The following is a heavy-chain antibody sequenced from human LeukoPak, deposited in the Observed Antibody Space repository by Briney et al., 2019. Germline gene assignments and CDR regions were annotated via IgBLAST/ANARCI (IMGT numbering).Heavy chain of an antibody. V-gene: IGHV4-61*02. CDR3: ARAPRGYSSSWYSGVPLDAFDI. D-gene: IGHD6-13*01. CDR1: GGSISSGSYY. J-gene: IGHJ3*02. Sequence: PSQTLSLTCTVSGGSISSGSYYWSWIRQPAGKGLEWIGRIYTSGSTNYNPSLKSRVTISVDTSKNQFSLKLSSVTAADTAVYYCARAPRGYSSSWYSGVPLDAFDIWGQGTMVTVSS. CDR2: IYTSGST.